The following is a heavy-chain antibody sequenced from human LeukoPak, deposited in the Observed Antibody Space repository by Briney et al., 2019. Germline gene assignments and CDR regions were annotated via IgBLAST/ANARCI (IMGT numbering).Heavy chain of an antibody. D-gene: IGHD3-3*01. Sequence: GGPLRLSCAASGFTFSNAWMSWVRQAPGKGLEWVGRIKSKTDGGTTDYAAPVKGRFTISRDDSKNTLYLQMNSLKTEDTAVYYCSCTIFGVVIRLGDYYYGMDVWGQGTTVTVSS. CDR2: IKSKTDGGTT. CDR3: SCTIFGVVIRLGDYYYGMDV. J-gene: IGHJ6*02. V-gene: IGHV3-15*01. CDR1: GFTFSNAW.